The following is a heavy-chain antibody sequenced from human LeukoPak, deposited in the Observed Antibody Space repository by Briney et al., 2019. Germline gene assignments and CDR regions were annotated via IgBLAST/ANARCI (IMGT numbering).Heavy chain of an antibody. CDR1: GFTFSSYG. V-gene: IGHV3-33*06. CDR2: IWYDGSNK. J-gene: IGHJ6*03. Sequence: GGSLRLSCAASGFTFSSYGMHWVRQAPGKGPEWVAVIWYDGSNKYYADSVKGRFTISRDNSKNMLYLQMNSLRAEDTAVYYCAKDLGDYYYYMDVWGKGTTVTVSS. CDR3: AKDLGDYYYYMDV.